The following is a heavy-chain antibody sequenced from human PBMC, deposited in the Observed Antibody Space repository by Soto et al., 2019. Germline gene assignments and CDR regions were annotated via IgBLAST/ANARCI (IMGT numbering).Heavy chain of an antibody. CDR3: AKTIGLRLGELSPDF. Sequence: QVHLVESGGGVVQPGRSLRLSCAASGFTFNNYAFHWVRQAPGKGLEWVALISYDGSKQYYGDSVQGRFTMSRDNSKNTLFLQMNSLRPEDTAVYDCAKTIGLRLGELSPDFWGQGTLVTVSS. V-gene: IGHV3-30*18. J-gene: IGHJ4*02. CDR2: ISYDGSKQ. D-gene: IGHD3-16*02. CDR1: GFTFNNYA.